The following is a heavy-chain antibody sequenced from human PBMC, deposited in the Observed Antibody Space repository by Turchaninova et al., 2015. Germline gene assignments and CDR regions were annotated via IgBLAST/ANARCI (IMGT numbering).Heavy chain of an antibody. V-gene: IGHV4-39*01. CDR1: GGSISSSSYD. Sequence: QLQLQESGPGLVKPSEPLSLPCTVTGGSISSSSYDWGWIRQTPGKRLEWIASIYYSGSTYYSPSLKSRVTISLDTSKSQFSLTVRSVTAADMAVYFCASEAQGLFQDWGQGTLVTVSS. J-gene: IGHJ1*01. CDR3: ASEAQGLFQD. CDR2: IYYSGST.